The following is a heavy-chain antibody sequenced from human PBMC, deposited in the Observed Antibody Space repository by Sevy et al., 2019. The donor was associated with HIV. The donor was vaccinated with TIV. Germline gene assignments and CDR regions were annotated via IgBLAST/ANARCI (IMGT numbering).Heavy chain of an antibody. CDR2: ISGSGGST. D-gene: IGHD1-26*01. J-gene: IGHJ3*02. V-gene: IGHV3-23*01. Sequence: GESLKISCAASGFTFSSYAMSWVRQAPGKGLEWVSAISGSGGSTYYADSVKGRFTISRDNSKNTLYLQMNSLRAEDTAVYYCAKGGPGRAFHIWGQGTMVTVSS. CDR1: GFTFSSYA. CDR3: AKGGPGRAFHI.